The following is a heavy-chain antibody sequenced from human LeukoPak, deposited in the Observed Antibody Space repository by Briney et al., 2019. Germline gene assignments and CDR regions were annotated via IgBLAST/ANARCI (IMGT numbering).Heavy chain of an antibody. Sequence: PSETLSLTCTVSSGSIRSYYWSWIRQPPGKGLEWIGYIYYSGNTNYNPSLKSRVTISVDTSKNQFSLKLSSVTAADTAVYYCARSITVAGDSAFGYWGQGTLVTVSS. CDR2: IYYSGNT. CDR1: SGSIRSYY. V-gene: IGHV4-59*01. D-gene: IGHD6-19*01. J-gene: IGHJ4*02. CDR3: ARSITVAGDSAFGY.